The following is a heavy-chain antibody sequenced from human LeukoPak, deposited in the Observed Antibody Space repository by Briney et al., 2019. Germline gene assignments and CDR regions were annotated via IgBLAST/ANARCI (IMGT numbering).Heavy chain of an antibody. Sequence: GGSLRLSCAASGFTFTSYSMNWVRQAPGKGLEWVSGIVASGATTYYADSVKGRFTISRDNSQNTLYLQMHSLTADDTTVYYCAKGSGSFGRYSFDYWGQGTLLTVSS. CDR2: IVASGATT. CDR1: GFTFTSYS. J-gene: IGHJ4*02. D-gene: IGHD1-26*01. CDR3: AKGSGSFGRYSFDY. V-gene: IGHV3-23*01.